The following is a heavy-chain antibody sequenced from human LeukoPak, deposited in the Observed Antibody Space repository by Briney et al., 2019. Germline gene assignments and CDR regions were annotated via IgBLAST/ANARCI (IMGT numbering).Heavy chain of an antibody. CDR2: INHSGST. V-gene: IGHV4-34*01. D-gene: IGHD6-6*01. J-gene: IGHJ4*02. CDR1: GGSFSGYY. CDR3: ARTSSSSFDY. Sequence: SETLSLTCAVYGGSFSGYYWSWIRQPPGKGLEWIGEINHSGSTNYNPSLKSRVTISVDTSKNQFSLKLSSVTAADTAVYYCARTSSSSFDYWGQGTLVTVSS.